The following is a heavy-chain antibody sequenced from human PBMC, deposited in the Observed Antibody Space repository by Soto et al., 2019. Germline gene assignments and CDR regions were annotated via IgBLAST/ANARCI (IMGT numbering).Heavy chain of an antibody. D-gene: IGHD1-7*01. CDR2: ISAYNGNT. CDR1: GYTFTSYG. V-gene: IGHV1-18*01. Sequence: ASVKVSWQASGYTFTSYGISWGRQAPGQGLEWMGWISAYNGNTNYAQKLQGRVTMTTDTSTSTAYMELRSLRSDDTAVYYCARDLSQTGTTNWFDPWGQGTLVTVSS. J-gene: IGHJ5*02. CDR3: ARDLSQTGTTNWFDP.